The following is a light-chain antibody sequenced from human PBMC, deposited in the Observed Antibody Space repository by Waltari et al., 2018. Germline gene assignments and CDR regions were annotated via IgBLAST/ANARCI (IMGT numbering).Light chain of an antibody. V-gene: IGKV3-15*01. Sequence: EIVMTQSPATLSVSPGERATLSCRASQSVRSNLAWYQQKPGQAPRLLINGASTRATGIPASVSGSGSGTEFTLTISSLQSEDCAVYYCQQYSNRLTFGGGTKVEIK. CDR2: GAS. CDR3: QQYSNRLT. CDR1: QSVRSN. J-gene: IGKJ4*01.